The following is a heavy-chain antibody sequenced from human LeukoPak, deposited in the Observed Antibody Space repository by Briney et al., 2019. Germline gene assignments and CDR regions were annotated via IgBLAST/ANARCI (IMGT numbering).Heavy chain of an antibody. J-gene: IGHJ4*02. Sequence: ASVKVSCKASGYTFTSYGISWVRQAPGQGLEWMGWISPYNGNTKYAQKVQGRVTLTTDTSTSTAYMELRSLRSDDTAVYYCARGRGGSWYFDYWGQGTLVTVSS. V-gene: IGHV1-18*01. D-gene: IGHD1-26*01. CDR3: ARGRGGSWYFDY. CDR1: GYTFTSYG. CDR2: ISPYNGNT.